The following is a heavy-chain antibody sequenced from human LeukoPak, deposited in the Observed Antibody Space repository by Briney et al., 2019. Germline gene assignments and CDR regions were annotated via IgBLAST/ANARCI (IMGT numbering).Heavy chain of an antibody. CDR1: GGSVSSRSYY. CDR2: MYYSGST. CDR3: ARRGGGSSWYYFDY. V-gene: IGHV4-39*01. Sequence: SETLSLTCTVSGGSVSSRSYYWGWIRQPPGLGLDWIGSMYYSGSTYYNPSLKSRATISVDTSKSQFSLKLSSVTAADTAVYYCARRGGGSSWYYFDYWGQGTLVTVSS. D-gene: IGHD6-13*01. J-gene: IGHJ4*02.